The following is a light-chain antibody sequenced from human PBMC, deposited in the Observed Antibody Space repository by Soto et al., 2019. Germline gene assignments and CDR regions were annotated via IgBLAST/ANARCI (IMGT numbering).Light chain of an antibody. CDR2: DAS. CDR3: QQRSTWT. CDR1: QSVSSY. V-gene: IGKV3-11*01. J-gene: IGKJ1*01. Sequence: EIVLTQSPATLSLSPGERATISCRASQSVSSYLAWYQQKPGQAPRLLIYDASNRATGIPARFSGSGSGTDFTLTISSLEPEDFAVYYCQQRSTWTFGQGTKVEIK.